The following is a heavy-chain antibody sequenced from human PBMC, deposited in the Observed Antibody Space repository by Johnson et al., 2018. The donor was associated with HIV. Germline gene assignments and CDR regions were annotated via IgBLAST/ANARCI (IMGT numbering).Heavy chain of an antibody. CDR1: GFTFSSYG. J-gene: IGHJ3*02. CDR3: AKEDYYGSGSYDAFDI. CDR2: IRYDGSNK. V-gene: IGHV3-30*02. D-gene: IGHD3-10*01. Sequence: QVQLVESGGGVVQPGGSLRLSCAASGFTFSSYGMHWVRQAPGKGLEWVAFIRYDGSNKYYADSVKGRFTISRDNSKNTLYLQMNSLRAEDTAVYYCAKEDYYGSGSYDAFDICGQGTMVTVSS.